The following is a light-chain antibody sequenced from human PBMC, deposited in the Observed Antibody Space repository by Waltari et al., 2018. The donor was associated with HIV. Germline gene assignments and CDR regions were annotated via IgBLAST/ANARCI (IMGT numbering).Light chain of an antibody. J-gene: IGKJ5*01. CDR2: GAS. Sequence: EIVLTQSPATLSLSPGERATLSCRASQSVSVYLAWYQQKPGQAPRLLIYGASSRATGIPARFSGSGSGTDFTLTISSLEPGDFAVYYCQHRSNWPITFGQGTRLEIK. V-gene: IGKV3-11*01. CDR1: QSVSVY. CDR3: QHRSNWPIT.